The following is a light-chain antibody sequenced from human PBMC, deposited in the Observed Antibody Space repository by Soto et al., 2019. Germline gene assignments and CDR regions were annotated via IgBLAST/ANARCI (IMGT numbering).Light chain of an antibody. J-gene: IGLJ1*01. V-gene: IGLV2-23*01. Sequence: QSVLTQPASVSGSPGQSITISCTGTSSSVGDYDLVSWYQQHPGKAPKLMLYEGNKRPSGVSDRFSGSKSANTASLTISGLQADDEADYYCCSYGGRSTYVFGTGTKLTVL. CDR1: SSSVGDYDL. CDR3: CSYGGRSTYV. CDR2: EGN.